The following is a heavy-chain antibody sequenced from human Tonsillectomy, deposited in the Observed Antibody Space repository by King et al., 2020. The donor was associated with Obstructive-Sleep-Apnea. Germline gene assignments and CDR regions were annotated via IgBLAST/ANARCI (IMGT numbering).Heavy chain of an antibody. Sequence: QLVQTGAEVKKPWASVKVYCKASGYTFTGYSMHLVRQAPGQWLEWMGWINPDTGDTNFAQNFQGRVTMTRDTSISTAYMELSRLRSDDTAVYYCARNSGYDYYFDYWGQGTLATVSS. D-gene: IGHD5-12*01. CDR2: INPDTGDT. J-gene: IGHJ4*02. CDR3: ARNSGYDYYFDY. CDR1: GYTFTGYS. V-gene: IGHV1-2*02.